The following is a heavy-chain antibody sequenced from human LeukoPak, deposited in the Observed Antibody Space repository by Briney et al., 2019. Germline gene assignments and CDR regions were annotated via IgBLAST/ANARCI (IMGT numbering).Heavy chain of an antibody. CDR3: AKQLGYCSDGSCYFPY. Sequence: GGSLRLSCAASGFTFSSSAMSWVRQAPGKGLEWVSTISNNGGYTYYADSVQGRFTISRDNSKSTLCLQMSSLRAEDTAVYYCAKQLGYCSDGSCYFPYWGQGTLVTVSS. CDR2: ISNNGGYT. V-gene: IGHV3-23*01. CDR1: GFTFSSSA. D-gene: IGHD2-15*01. J-gene: IGHJ4*02.